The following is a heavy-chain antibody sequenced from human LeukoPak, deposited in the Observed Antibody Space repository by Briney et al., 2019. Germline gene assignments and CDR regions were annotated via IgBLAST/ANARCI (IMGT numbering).Heavy chain of an antibody. CDR2: ISYDGSNK. CDR3: ASVRSYYDSSGYPTLFDY. CDR1: GFTFSSYA. D-gene: IGHD3-22*01. Sequence: GGSLRLSCAASGFTFSSYAMHWVRQAPGKGLEWVAVISYDGSNKYYADSVKGRFTISRDNSKNTLYLRMNSLRAEDTAVYYCASVRSYYDSSGYPTLFDYWGQGTLVTVSS. J-gene: IGHJ4*02. V-gene: IGHV3-30*04.